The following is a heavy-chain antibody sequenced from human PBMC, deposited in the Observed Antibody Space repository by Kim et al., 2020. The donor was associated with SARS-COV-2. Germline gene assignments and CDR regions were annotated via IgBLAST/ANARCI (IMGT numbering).Heavy chain of an antibody. CDR3: ARHSSSYYGELYYFDY. J-gene: IGHJ4*02. CDR1: GGSISSSSYY. Sequence: SETLSLTCTVSGGSISSSSYYWGWIRQPPGKGLEWIGSIYYSGSTYYNPSLKSRVTISVDTSKNQFSLKLSSVTAADTAVYYCARHSSSYYGELYYFDYWGQGTLVTVSS. V-gene: IGHV4-39*01. CDR2: IYYSGST. D-gene: IGHD3-22*01.